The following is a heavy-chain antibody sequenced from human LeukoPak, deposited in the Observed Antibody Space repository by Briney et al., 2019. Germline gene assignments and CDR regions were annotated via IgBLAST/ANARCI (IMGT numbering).Heavy chain of an antibody. CDR1: GDAFSRNA. D-gene: IGHD5-18*01. Sequence: GASVGVSCKASGDAFSRNAFSWVRQAPGQGLEWMGRIIPMLGIANYVERFQDRVTITADTSTSTVYMELSGLRFEDTAVYYCATLQRMQLWFDYYYYGMDVWGQATTVTVTS. CDR2: IIPMLGIA. CDR3: ATLQRMQLWFDYYYYGMDV. J-gene: IGHJ6*02. V-gene: IGHV1-69*04.